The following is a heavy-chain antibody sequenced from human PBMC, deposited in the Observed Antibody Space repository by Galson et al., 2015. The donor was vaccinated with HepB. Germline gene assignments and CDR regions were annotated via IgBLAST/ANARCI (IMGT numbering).Heavy chain of an antibody. J-gene: IGHJ2*01. Sequence: SLRLSCAASGFTFSSYGMHWVRQAPGKGLEWVAVIWYDGSNKYYADSVKGRFTISRDNSKNTLYLQMNSLRAEDTAVYYCARDGFSCSSTSCYTWASYWYFDLWGRGTLVTVSS. CDR3: ARDGFSCSSTSCYTWASYWYFDL. CDR1: GFTFSSYG. CDR2: IWYDGSNK. V-gene: IGHV3-33*01. D-gene: IGHD2-2*02.